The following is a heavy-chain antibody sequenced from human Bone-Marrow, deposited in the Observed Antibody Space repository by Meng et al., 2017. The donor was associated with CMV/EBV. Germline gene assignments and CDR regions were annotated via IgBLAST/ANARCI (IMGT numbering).Heavy chain of an antibody. D-gene: IGHD2-2*01. J-gene: IGHJ4*02. Sequence: GESLKISCAASGFTFSSYAMHWVRQAPGKGLEWVTVISYDGSHKNYADSVKGRFTISRDNSKNTLYLQMNSLRVEDTAVYYCARELPTVMPFDYWGLGTLVTVSS. CDR1: GFTFSSYA. CDR2: ISYDGSHK. V-gene: IGHV3-30*04. CDR3: ARELPTVMPFDY.